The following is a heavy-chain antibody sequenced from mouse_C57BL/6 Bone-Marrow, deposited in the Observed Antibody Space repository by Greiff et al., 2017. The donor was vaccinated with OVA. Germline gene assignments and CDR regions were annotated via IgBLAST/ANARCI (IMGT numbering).Heavy chain of an antibody. J-gene: IGHJ2*01. CDR2: IDPSDSGT. D-gene: IGHD2-4*01. CDR1: GYTFTSYW. Sequence: QVQLQQPGAELVRPGSSVKLSCKASGYTFTSYWMHWVKQRPIQGLEWIGNIDPSDSGTNYNQKFKDKATLTVDKSSSTAYMQLSSLPSEDSAVYYCARCDFYYFDYWGQGTTLTVSS. CDR3: ARCDFYYFDY. V-gene: IGHV1-52*01.